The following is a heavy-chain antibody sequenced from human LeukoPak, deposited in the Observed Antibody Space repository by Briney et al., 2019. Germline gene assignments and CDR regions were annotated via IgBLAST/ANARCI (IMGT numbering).Heavy chain of an antibody. D-gene: IGHD5-18*01. J-gene: IGHJ4*02. CDR2: MNPNSGNT. CDR3: ARSSSPSYGRSYYFDY. V-gene: IGHV1-8*01. CDR1: GYTFTSYD. Sequence: ASVKVSCKASGYTFTSYDINWVRQATGQGLEWMGWMNPNSGNTGYAQKFQGRVTMTRNTSISTAYMELSSLRSEDTAVYYCARSSSPSYGRSYYFDYWGQGTLVTVSS.